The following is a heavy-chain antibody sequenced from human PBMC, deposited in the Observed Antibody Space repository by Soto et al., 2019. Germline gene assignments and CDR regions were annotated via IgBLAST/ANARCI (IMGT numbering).Heavy chain of an antibody. D-gene: IGHD3-16*01. V-gene: IGHV1-46*01. Sequence: ASVKVSCKASGYTFTSYYMHWVRQAPGQGLEWMGIINPSGGSTSYAQKFPGRVTMTRDTSTSTVYMELSSRRSEDTAVYYCAADLRGLGASYYGTDVWGQGTTVTVSS. CDR3: AADLRGLGASYYGTDV. J-gene: IGHJ6*02. CDR1: GYTFTSYY. CDR2: INPSGGST.